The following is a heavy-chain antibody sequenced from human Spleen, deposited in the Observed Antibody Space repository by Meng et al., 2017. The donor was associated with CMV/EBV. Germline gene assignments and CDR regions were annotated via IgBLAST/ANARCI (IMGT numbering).Heavy chain of an antibody. CDR1: GFPFISYG. V-gene: IGHV1-18*01. J-gene: IGHJ6*02. Sequence: ASVKVSCKASGFPFISYGISWVRQAPGQGLEWMGWISGYNGNTNYAQKFQGRVTMTTDTSTSTAYMEMSTLRSDDTAVYYCATGGYDGFYYYGFDVWGQGTTVTVSS. D-gene: IGHD5-12*01. CDR3: ATGGYDGFYYYGFDV. CDR2: ISGYNGNT.